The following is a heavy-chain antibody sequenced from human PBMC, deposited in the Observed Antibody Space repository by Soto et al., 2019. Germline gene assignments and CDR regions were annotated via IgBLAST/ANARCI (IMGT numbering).Heavy chain of an antibody. CDR3: VPAVEMASILAH. CDR1: GFIFSSFA. J-gene: IGHJ4*02. V-gene: IGHV3-23*01. Sequence: PGGSLRLSCAASGFIFSSFAMNWVRQAPGKGLEWVSAIGGGGGSIYYADSVRGRFTISRDNSKNTVSLQMTSLRVEDTARYFCVPAVEMASILAHWGQGTLVTVSS. D-gene: IGHD2-15*01. CDR2: IGGGGGSI.